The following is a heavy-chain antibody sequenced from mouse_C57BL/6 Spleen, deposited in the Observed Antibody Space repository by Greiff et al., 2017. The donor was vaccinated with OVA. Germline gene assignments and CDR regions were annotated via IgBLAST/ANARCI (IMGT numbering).Heavy chain of an antibody. CDR1: GYAFTNYL. V-gene: IGHV1-54*01. Sequence: VQLVESGAELVRPGTSVKVSCKASGYAFTNYLIEWVKQRPGQGLAWIGVINPGSGGTNYNEKFKGKATLTADKSSSTAYMQLSSLTSEDSAVYFCARHYDYDPFAYWGQGTLVTVSA. J-gene: IGHJ3*01. CDR2: INPGSGGT. D-gene: IGHD2-4*01. CDR3: ARHYDYDPFAY.